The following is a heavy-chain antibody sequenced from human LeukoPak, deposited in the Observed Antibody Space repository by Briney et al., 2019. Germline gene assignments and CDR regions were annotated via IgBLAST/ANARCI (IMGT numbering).Heavy chain of an antibody. Sequence: SETPSLTCAVYGGSFSGYYWSWIRQPPGKGLEWIGEINHSGSTNYNPSLKSRVTISVDTSKNQFSLKLSSVTAADTAAYYCARQSIAAAFGYWGQGTLVTVSS. D-gene: IGHD6-13*01. CDR2: INHSGST. CDR3: ARQSIAAAFGY. V-gene: IGHV4-34*01. CDR1: GGSFSGYY. J-gene: IGHJ4*02.